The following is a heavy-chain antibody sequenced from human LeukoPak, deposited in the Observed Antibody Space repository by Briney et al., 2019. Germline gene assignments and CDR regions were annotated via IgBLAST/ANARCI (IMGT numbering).Heavy chain of an antibody. CDR2: ISHSGST. D-gene: IGHD5-18*01. CDR3: ARVGVLDTAMPIYYFDY. Sequence: SETLSLTCAVYGGSFSGYYWSWIRQPPGKGLEWIGEISHSGSTNYNPSLKSRVTISVDTSKNQFSLKLSSVTAADTAVYYCARVGVLDTAMPIYYFDYWGQGTLVTVSS. CDR1: GGSFSGYY. J-gene: IGHJ4*02. V-gene: IGHV4-34*01.